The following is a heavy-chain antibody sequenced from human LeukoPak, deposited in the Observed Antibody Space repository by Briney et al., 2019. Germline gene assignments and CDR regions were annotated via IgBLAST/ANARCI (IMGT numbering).Heavy chain of an antibody. J-gene: IGHJ4*02. V-gene: IGHV4-31*03. CDR1: GDSINTGGYY. Sequence: SETLSLTCTVSGDSINTGGYYWNWLRQHPGKGLEWIGYIYYTGSTYYNPSLKRRPAISLDTSKNLFSLRLSAVTAADTAVYYCARDPTPGMYYFDYWGQGTLVTVSS. D-gene: IGHD3-10*01. CDR3: ARDPTPGMYYFDY. CDR2: IYYTGST.